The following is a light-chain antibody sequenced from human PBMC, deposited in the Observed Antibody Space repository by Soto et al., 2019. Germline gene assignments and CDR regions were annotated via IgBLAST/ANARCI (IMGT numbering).Light chain of an antibody. CDR3: QQYYSTPPT. CDR1: QSVLYSSNNKNY. J-gene: IGKJ5*01. CDR2: WAS. Sequence: DIVMTQSPDSLAASLGERATINCKSSQSVLYSSNNKNYLAWYQQKPGQPPKLLIYWASTRESGVPDRFSGSGSGTDFTLTISILQAEDVAVYYCQQYYSTPPTFGQGTRLEIK. V-gene: IGKV4-1*01.